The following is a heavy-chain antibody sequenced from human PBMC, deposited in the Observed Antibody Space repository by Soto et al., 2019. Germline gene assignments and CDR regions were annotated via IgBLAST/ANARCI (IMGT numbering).Heavy chain of an antibody. CDR1: GYTFTSYG. CDR2: ISAYNSNT. V-gene: IGHV1-18*01. Sequence: GASVKVSCKASGYTFTSYGISWVRQAPGQGLEWMGWISAYNSNTNYAQKLQGRVTMTTDTSTSTAYMELRSLRSDDTAVYYCARKLLLWFGEFPMDVWGQGTTVTVSS. CDR3: ARKLLLWFGEFPMDV. D-gene: IGHD3-10*01. J-gene: IGHJ6*02.